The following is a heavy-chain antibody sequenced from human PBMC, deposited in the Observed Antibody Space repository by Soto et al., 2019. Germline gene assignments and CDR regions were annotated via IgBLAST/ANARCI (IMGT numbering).Heavy chain of an antibody. J-gene: IGHJ6*02. CDR1: GFTFSSYA. CDR3: ARDGGLRIVGATTEGYYYGMDV. V-gene: IGHV3-30-3*01. Sequence: GGSLRLSCAASGFTFSSYAMHWVRQSPGKGLEWVAVISYDGSNKYYADSVKGRFTISRDNSKNTLYLQMSSLRAEDTAVYYCARDGGLRIVGATTEGYYYGMDVWGQGTTVTVSS. D-gene: IGHD1-26*01. CDR2: ISYDGSNK.